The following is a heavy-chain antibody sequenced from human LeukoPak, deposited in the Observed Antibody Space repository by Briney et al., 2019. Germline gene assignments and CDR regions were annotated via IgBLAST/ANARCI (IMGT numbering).Heavy chain of an antibody. Sequence: ASVKVSCKASGGTLSSYTISWVRQAPGQGLEWMGRIIPILGIANYAQKFQGRVTITADKSTSTAYMELSSLRSEDTAVYYCARDPMATTPSDFWGQGTLVTVSS. CDR1: GGTLSSYT. J-gene: IGHJ4*02. CDR3: ARDPMATTPSDF. V-gene: IGHV1-69*04. D-gene: IGHD5-24*01. CDR2: IIPILGIA.